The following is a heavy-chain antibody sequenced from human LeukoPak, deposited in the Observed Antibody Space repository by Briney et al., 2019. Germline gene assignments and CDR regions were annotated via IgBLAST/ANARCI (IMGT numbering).Heavy chain of an antibody. CDR2: IYYSGST. D-gene: IGHD2-8*01. V-gene: IGHV4-30-4*01. J-gene: IGHJ3*02. Sequence: SETLSLTCTVSGGSISSGDYYWRWIRQPPGKCLVWIGYIYYSGSTYSNPSLNSRVTMSVDTAKNQFSLKLSSVTAADTAVYYCARGPRTRYCTNGVCYAFDIWGQGTMVTVSS. CDR1: GGSISSGDYY. CDR3: ARGPRTRYCTNGVCYAFDI.